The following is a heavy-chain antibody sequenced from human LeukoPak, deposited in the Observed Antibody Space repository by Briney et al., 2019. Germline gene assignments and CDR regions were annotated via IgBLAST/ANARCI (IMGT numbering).Heavy chain of an antibody. D-gene: IGHD4-23*01. CDR2: MYYTRNT. Sequence: PSETLSLTCTVSGVSITSGNYYWDWIRQPPGQGLEWIGSMYYTRNTYYNPSLKSRVTLSLDTSKNHFSLRLSSLTAADTAVYYCATQRLATVAPFDNWGQGTLVTVSS. V-gene: IGHV4-39*01. CDR1: GVSITSGNYY. CDR3: ATQRLATVAPFDN. J-gene: IGHJ4*02.